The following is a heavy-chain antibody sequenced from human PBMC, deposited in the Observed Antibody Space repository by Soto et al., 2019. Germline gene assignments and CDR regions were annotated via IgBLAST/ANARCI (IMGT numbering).Heavy chain of an antibody. J-gene: IGHJ4*02. V-gene: IGHV1-3*04. CDR3: ASGHCSGDCYSDY. CDR1: GYTFTKYP. D-gene: IGHD2-21*02. CDR2: INSGNGDT. Sequence: QVQLVQSGAEVKEPGASVRVSCKASGYTFTKYPIHGVRQAPGQGLEWLGWINSGNGDTKYSQKFQGRVTITWDTSATTTYIELSSLRSEDTAVYYCASGHCSGDCYSDYWGQGTLVTVSS.